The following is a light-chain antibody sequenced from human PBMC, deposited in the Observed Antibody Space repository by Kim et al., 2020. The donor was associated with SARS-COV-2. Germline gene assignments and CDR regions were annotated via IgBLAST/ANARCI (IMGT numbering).Light chain of an antibody. V-gene: IGKV1-27*01. CDR2: AAS. J-gene: IGKJ4*01. CDR1: QGIINY. CDR3: QKYDRAPLT. Sequence: SASVGDRATITCRASQGIINYLAWYHQKPGKVPKLLIHAASILQSGVPSRFSGSGSGTEFTLTISSLQPEDVGTYYCQKYDRAPLTFGGGTKLEI.